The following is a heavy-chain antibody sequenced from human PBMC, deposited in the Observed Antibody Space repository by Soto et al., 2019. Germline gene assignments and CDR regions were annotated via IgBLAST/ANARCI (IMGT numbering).Heavy chain of an antibody. CDR3: ARGRSSPNFDP. V-gene: IGHV1-69*01. CDR1: GGTFTNYV. CDR2: LIPIFGAA. J-gene: IGHJ5*02. Sequence: QVQLVQSGAEVRKPGSSVKVSCKISGGTFTNYVISWLRQAPGQGLEWMGGLIPIFGAANLAQKFQGRVTITADEATSPVNMELSSLTSEDTAVYYCARGRSSPNFDPWGQGTLVTGSS. D-gene: IGHD6-6*01.